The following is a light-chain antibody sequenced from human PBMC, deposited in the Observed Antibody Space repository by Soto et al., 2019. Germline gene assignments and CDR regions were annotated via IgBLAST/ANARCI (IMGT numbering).Light chain of an antibody. J-gene: IGLJ3*02. V-gene: IGLV6-57*01. Sequence: NFMLTQPHSVSESLGETVTISCTRTSGSIASDYVQWYQQRPGSSPTTVIYEDTQRPSGVPDRFSGSIDSSSNSASLTISGLKTEDEADYYCQSYDSSSRVFGGGTKLTVL. CDR3: QSYDSSSRV. CDR1: SGSIASDY. CDR2: EDT.